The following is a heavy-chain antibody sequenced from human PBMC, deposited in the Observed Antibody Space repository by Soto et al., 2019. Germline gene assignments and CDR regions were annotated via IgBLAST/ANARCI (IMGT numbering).Heavy chain of an antibody. J-gene: IGHJ5*01. V-gene: IGHV1-69*01. CDR3: ARDRWGSYSFDS. D-gene: IGHD1-26*01. CDR1: GGVFRNYA. Sequence: QVQLVQSGAEVKKPGSSVKVSCKASGGVFRNYAINWVRQAPGQGLEWMGGIIPVFGTADYPQKFQGRVTITADESTTTAYMELTSLKTEDTAVYCCARDRWGSYSFDSWGQGTLVTVAS. CDR2: IIPVFGTA.